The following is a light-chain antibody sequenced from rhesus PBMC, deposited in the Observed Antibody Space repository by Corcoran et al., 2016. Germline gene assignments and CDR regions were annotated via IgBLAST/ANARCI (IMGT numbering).Light chain of an antibody. V-gene: IGKV1-33*02. CDR3: QQHNSYPYS. J-gene: IGKJ2*01. CDR2: AAS. CDR1: QGISSW. Sequence: DIQMTQSPSSLSASVGDRVTITCQASQGISSWLAWYQQKPGKAPKLLLYAASSLQSGVPSRFSGSGSGTDFTPTISSLQPEDFATDYCQQHNSYPYSFGQGTKVEIK.